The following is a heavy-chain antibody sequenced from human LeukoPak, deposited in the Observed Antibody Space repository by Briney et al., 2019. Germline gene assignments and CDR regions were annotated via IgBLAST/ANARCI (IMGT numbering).Heavy chain of an antibody. CDR1: GFIFSDYW. Sequence: GSLRLSCAASGFIFSDYWMHWVRQAPGKGLEWVSYISSSGSTIYYADSVKGRFTISRDNAKNSLYLQMNSLRAEDTAVYYCASAIAAAGVYYMDVWGKGTTVTVSS. CDR3: ASAIAAAGVYYMDV. CDR2: ISSSGSTI. V-gene: IGHV3-11*04. D-gene: IGHD6-13*01. J-gene: IGHJ6*03.